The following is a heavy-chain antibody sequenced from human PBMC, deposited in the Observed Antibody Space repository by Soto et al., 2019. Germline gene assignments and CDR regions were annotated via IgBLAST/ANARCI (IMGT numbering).Heavy chain of an antibody. D-gene: IGHD1-20*01. J-gene: IGHJ1*01. CDR1: GYTFTDFY. CDR3: VRGQSVLYLDL. Sequence: ASVKFSCNSSGYTFTDFYIHWVRQAPGQGLEWVGWINPKNGGINYAQKFQGRVTMTRDTPVNTSYMDLNRLNFDDSAIYYCVRGQSVLYLDLWGRGTQVTVSS. CDR2: INPKNGGI. V-gene: IGHV1-2*02.